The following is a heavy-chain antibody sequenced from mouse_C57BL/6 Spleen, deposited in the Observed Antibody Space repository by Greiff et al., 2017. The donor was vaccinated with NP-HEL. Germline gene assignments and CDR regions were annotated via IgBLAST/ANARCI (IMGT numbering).Heavy chain of an antibody. D-gene: IGHD3-2*02. CDR1: GYTFTSYW. CDR3: AIGAQSCCCALDY. J-gene: IGHJ4*01. CDR2: IHPSDGDT. Sequence: QVQLQQPGAELVKPGASVKVSCKASGYTFTSYWMNWVKQSPGQGLEWIGRIHPSDGDTNYNQKFKGKATLTVDKSSSTAYMQLSSLTSEDSAVYYCAIGAQSCCCALDYWGQGTSVTVSA. V-gene: IGHV1-74*01.